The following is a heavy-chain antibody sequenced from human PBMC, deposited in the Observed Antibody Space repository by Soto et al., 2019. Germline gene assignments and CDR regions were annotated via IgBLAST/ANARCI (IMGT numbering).Heavy chain of an antibody. CDR1: GGSISSSNW. D-gene: IGHD3-10*01. V-gene: IGHV4-4*02. CDR2: IYHSGST. CDR3: ATTNYYGSGSFWFDH. J-gene: IGHJ5*02. Sequence: SETLSLTCAVSGGSISSSNWWSWVRQPPGRGLEWIGEIYHSGSTNYSPSLKSRVTISVDKSKNQFSLKLSSVTAADTAVYYCATTNYYGSGSFWFDHWGQGTLVTVSS.